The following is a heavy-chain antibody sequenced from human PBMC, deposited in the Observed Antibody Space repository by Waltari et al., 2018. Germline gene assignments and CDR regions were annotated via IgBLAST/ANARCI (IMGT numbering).Heavy chain of an antibody. CDR1: GGSITSNRHY. Sequence: QLQLQESGPGLVKPSETLSLTCSVSGGSITSNRHYWGWIRQPPGQGLEWIGTMSYNGATYDSPSLKSRVTISRDTSKNQLSLKLGSVTAADTAVYYCATYLGASLGTAAFDVWGQGTMVTVSS. V-gene: IGHV4-39*01. D-gene: IGHD1-1*01. J-gene: IGHJ3*01. CDR3: ATYLGASLGTAAFDV. CDR2: MSYNGAT.